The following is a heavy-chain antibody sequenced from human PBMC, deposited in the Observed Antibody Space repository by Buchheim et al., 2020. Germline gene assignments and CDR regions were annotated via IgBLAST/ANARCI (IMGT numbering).Heavy chain of an antibody. J-gene: IGHJ4*02. CDR3: ARRSGSYSGFDY. Sequence: QVQLQESGPGLVKPSETLSLTCTVSGASISSYYWNWIRQPPGKGLEWIGYIYDSGSTKYNPSLKSRVTISVDRSKNQFSLKVSSVTAVDTAVYYCARRSGSYSGFDYWGQGTL. CDR1: GASISSYY. CDR2: IYDSGST. V-gene: IGHV4-59*01. D-gene: IGHD1-26*01.